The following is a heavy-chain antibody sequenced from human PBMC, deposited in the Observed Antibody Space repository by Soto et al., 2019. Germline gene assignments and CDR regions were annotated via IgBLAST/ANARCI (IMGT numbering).Heavy chain of an antibody. D-gene: IGHD3-10*01. CDR3: ARECGSGTYRYYAMDV. CDR2: IIPIFGTA. V-gene: IGHV1-69*12. CDR1: GGTFSSYT. Sequence: QVQLVQSGAEVKKPGSSVKVSCKASGGTFSSYTITWVRQAPGQGLEWMGGIIPIFGTANYAQKFQGRVTITADESTSTAYMELSSLRSQDTAVYYCARECGSGTYRYYAMDVWGQGTTVTVSS. J-gene: IGHJ6*02.